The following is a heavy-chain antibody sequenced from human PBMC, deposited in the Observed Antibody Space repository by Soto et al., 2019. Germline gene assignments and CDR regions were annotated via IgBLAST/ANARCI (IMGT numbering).Heavy chain of an antibody. Sequence: SETLSLTCTVSGGSMRNYFWTWIRQPPGKGLEWIGHIHYSGTTSFFPSYNPSLRSRVTISEDTSKNQFSLKLLSVTTADTAVYFCAAGEASSRNLAPYYLDFWGQGTLVTVSS. J-gene: IGHJ4*02. CDR2: IHYSGTT. CDR3: AAGEASSRNLAPYYLDF. D-gene: IGHD6-13*01. V-gene: IGHV4-59*01. CDR1: GGSMRNYF.